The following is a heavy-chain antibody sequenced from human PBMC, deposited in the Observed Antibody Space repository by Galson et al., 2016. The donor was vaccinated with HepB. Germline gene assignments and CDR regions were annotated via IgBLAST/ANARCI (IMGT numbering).Heavy chain of an antibody. V-gene: IGHV1-18*01. D-gene: IGHD3-10*01. CDR1: GYTFTSYG. Sequence: QSGAEVKKPGASVKVSCTASGYTFTSYGISWVRQAPGQGLEWMGWISGFNANTNYAQKFQDRLTLTTDTSTNIASMELRSLKSDDTAVYYCAKEQRFSGAFDIWGQGTVVTVSS. J-gene: IGHJ3*02. CDR2: ISGFNANT. CDR3: AKEQRFSGAFDI.